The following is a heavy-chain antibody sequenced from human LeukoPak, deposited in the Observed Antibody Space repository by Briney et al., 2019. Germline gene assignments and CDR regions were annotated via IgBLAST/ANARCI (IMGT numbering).Heavy chain of an antibody. J-gene: IGHJ6*03. CDR2: IYYSGTT. CDR1: GASIDSYY. V-gene: IGHV4-59*01. CDR3: ARVPQIDYYYYMDI. Sequence: SETLSLTCTISGASIDSYYWSWIRQPPGKGLEWIGYIYYSGTTNYNPSLKRRVTISVDTSKNQFSLNLISVTAADTAVYYCARVPQIDYYYYMDIWGKGTTVTVSS.